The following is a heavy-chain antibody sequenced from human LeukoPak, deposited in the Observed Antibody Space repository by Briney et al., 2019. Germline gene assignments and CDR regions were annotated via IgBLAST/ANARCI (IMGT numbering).Heavy chain of an antibody. Sequence: GGSLRLSCAASGFTVSSNYMSWVRQAPGKGLEWVSVIYSDGSTYYADSVKGRFTISRDNSKNTLYLQMNTLRAEDTAVYYCARSGVYDSSGYMDYWGQGTLVTVSS. J-gene: IGHJ4*02. CDR2: IYSDGST. D-gene: IGHD3-22*01. V-gene: IGHV3-53*01. CDR3: ARSGVYDSSGYMDY. CDR1: GFTVSSNY.